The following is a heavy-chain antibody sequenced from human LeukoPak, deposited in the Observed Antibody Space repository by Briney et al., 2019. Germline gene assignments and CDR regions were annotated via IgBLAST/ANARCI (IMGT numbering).Heavy chain of an antibody. Sequence: SETLSLTCAVYGGSFSGYYWSWIRQPPGKGLEWIGEINHSGGTNYNPSLKSRVTISVDTSKNQFSLKLSSVTAADTAVYYCARAGYSSSWYPTPFDYWGQGTLVTVSS. CDR1: GGSFSGYY. J-gene: IGHJ4*02. CDR3: ARAGYSSSWYPTPFDY. V-gene: IGHV4-34*01. CDR2: INHSGGT. D-gene: IGHD6-13*01.